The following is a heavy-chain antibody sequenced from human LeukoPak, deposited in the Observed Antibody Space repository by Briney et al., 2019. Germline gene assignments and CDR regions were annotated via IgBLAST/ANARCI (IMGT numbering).Heavy chain of an antibody. CDR3: ARVPRGGYCTNGVCLGYYYYGMDV. J-gene: IGHJ6*02. CDR2: IYYSGST. V-gene: IGHV4-31*03. D-gene: IGHD2-8*01. Sequence: SETLSLTCTVSGGSISIGGYYWSWIRQHPGKGLEWIGYIYYSGSTYYNPSLKSRVTISVDTSKNQFSLKLSSVTAADTAVYYCARVPRGGYCTNGVCLGYYYYGMDVWGQGTTVTVSS. CDR1: GGSISIGGYY.